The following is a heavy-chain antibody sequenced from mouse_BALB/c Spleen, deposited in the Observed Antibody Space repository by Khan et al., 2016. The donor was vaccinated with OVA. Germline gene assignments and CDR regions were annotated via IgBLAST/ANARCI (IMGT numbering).Heavy chain of an antibody. V-gene: IGHV1S137*01. CDR3: TRPAYDGYYDY. D-gene: IGHD2-3*01. CDR2: ISTYSGNT. Sequence: QVQLQQSGPELVRPGVSVKISCKGSGYTFTDYAMHWVKQSHAKSLEWIGLISTYSGNTNYNQKFKGKATMTVDKSSSTAYMELARLTSEDSAMYYFTRPAYDGYYDYWGQGTTLTVSS. J-gene: IGHJ2*01. CDR1: GYTFTDYA.